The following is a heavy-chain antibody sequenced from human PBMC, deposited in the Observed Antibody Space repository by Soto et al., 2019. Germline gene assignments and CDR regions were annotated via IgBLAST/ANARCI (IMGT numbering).Heavy chain of an antibody. D-gene: IGHD1-7*01. CDR2: NHYTGST. CDR3: DRDAELVIGGMDG. Sequence: PLSLTCTVSGGSISSGDYSWSWIRQPPGKGLEWIGYNHYTGSTYYSPSLKSRVTISVDTSKNQFSLILTSVTAADTAVYYWDRDAELVIGGMDGWGQGTKVTVS. CDR1: GGSISSGDYS. V-gene: IGHV4-30-4*01. J-gene: IGHJ6*02.